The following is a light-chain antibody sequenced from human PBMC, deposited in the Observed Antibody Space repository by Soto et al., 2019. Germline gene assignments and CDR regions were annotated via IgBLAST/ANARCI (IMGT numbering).Light chain of an antibody. V-gene: IGKV3-11*01. CDR1: QSVNSY. CDR2: DAS. Sequence: EIVLTQSPATLSLSPGERATLSCRASQSVNSYLAWYQQKPGQAPRLLIYDASNRATGIPARFSGSGSGTDITLTISSLEPEDSAVYYCHQRTNWPPTYIFGQGTKLDIK. J-gene: IGKJ2*01. CDR3: HQRTNWPPTYI.